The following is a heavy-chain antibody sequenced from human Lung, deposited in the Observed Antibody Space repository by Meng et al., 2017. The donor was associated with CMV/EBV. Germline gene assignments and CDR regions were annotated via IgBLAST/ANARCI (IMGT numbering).Heavy chain of an antibody. Sequence: ASXXVSCKASGYTFTGYYMHWVRQAPGQGLEWMGWINPISGGTNYAQKFQDRVTMTRDTSISTAYMELSGLRSDDTAVYYCARVVGGLGFWNHWGQGTLVTVSS. CDR1: GYTFTGYY. CDR2: INPISGGT. D-gene: IGHD3-3*01. CDR3: ARVVGGLGFWNH. V-gene: IGHV1-2*02. J-gene: IGHJ5*02.